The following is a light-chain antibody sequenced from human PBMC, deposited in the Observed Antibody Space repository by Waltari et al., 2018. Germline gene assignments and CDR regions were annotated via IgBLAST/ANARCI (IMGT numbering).Light chain of an antibody. CDR1: SSSIGTNY. CDR2: RNN. CDR3: AAWSGV. J-gene: IGLJ3*02. Sequence: QSVLTQPPSASGTPGQRVTISYSGSSSSIGTNYVYWHQQVPGTAPKLPIYRNNRRPSGVPDRFSGSQSGTSASLAISGLRSEDEADYYCAAWSGVFGRGTKLTV. V-gene: IGLV1-47*01.